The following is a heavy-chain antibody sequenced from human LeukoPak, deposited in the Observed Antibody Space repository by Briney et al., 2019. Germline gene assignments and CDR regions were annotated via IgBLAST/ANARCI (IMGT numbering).Heavy chain of an antibody. V-gene: IGHV1-46*01. Sequence: GASVKVSCKASGYTFTNFYMHWVRPAPGQGLEWMGIINPSGGSTRYAQKFQGRVTMTRDTSTSTVYMEVSSLRSEDTAVYYCAREYSSSSGVFVYWGQGTLVTVSS. D-gene: IGHD6-6*01. CDR3: AREYSSSSGVFVY. CDR2: INPSGGST. J-gene: IGHJ4*02. CDR1: GYTFTNFY.